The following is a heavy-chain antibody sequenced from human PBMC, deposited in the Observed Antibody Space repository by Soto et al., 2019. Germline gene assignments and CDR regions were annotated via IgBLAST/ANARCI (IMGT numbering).Heavy chain of an antibody. V-gene: IGHV4-30-4*01. CDR2: IYYSGST. CDR3: ARYGSGECNRGSCYSPFDY. D-gene: IGHD2-15*01. Sequence: EWIGYIYYSGSTYYNPSLRSRVTISVDTSKNQFSLKLSSVTAADTAVYYCARYGSGECNRGSCYSPFDYWGQGTLVTVSS. J-gene: IGHJ4*02.